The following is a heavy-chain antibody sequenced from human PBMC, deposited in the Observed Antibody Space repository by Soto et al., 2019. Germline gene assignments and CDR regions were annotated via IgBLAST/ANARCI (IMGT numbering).Heavy chain of an antibody. CDR3: ARQGIFVVVTLLYYYYCMDV. D-gene: IGHD3-3*01. CDR1: GGSISSSSYY. V-gene: IGHV4-39*01. Sequence: PSETLSLTCTVSGGSISSSSYYWGWIRQPPGKGLEWIGSIYYSGSTYYNPSLKSRVTISVDTSKNQFSLKLSSVTAADTAVYYCARQGIFVVVTLLYYYYCMDVLGQATPVKVSS. J-gene: IGHJ6*02. CDR2: IYYSGST.